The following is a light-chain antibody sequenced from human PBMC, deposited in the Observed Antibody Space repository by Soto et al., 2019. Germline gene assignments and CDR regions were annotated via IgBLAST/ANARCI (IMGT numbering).Light chain of an antibody. V-gene: IGLV2-23*02. CDR2: EVS. J-gene: IGLJ2*01. Sequence: QSVLTQPASVSGSPRQSITISCTGTSSDVGSYNLVSWYQQHPGKAPKLMIYEVSKRPSGVSNRFSGSKSGNTASLTISGLQAEDEADYYCCSYAGSSNVVFGGGTQLTVL. CDR1: SSDVGSYNL. CDR3: CSYAGSSNVV.